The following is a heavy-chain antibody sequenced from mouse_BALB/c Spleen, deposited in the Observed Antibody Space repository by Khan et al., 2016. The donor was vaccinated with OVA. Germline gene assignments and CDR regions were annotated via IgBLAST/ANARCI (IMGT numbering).Heavy chain of an antibody. CDR1: GFNIKDYY. CDR2: IDPENGDT. V-gene: IGHV14-1*02. D-gene: IGHD2-3*01. Sequence: VQLKQSGAELVRPGALVKLSCKASGFNIKDYYMHWVKQRPEQGLVWIGRIDPENGDTIYDPKFQGKASITSDTSSNTAYLQLSSLTSEDTAVYYLARDGYSPWFAYWGQGTLVTVSA. CDR3: ARDGYSPWFAY. J-gene: IGHJ3*01.